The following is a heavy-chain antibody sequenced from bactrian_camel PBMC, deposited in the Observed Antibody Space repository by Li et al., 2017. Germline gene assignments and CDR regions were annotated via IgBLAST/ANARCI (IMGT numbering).Heavy chain of an antibody. J-gene: IGHJ7*01. V-gene: IGHV3S67*01. Sequence: VQLVESGGGLVQPGGSLRLSCAASGFRFSAYYMAWVRQAPGNECELVSTISSDGSTYYADSVKGRFTISQDNAKSTMYLQMNSLKPEDAAVYYCVRDVQMYLGWNGMEHWGKGTQVTVS. CDR2: ISSDGST. D-gene: IGHD3*01. CDR1: GFRFSAYY.